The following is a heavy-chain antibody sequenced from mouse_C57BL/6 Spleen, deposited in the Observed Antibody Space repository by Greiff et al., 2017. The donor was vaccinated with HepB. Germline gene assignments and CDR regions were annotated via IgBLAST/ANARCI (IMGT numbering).Heavy chain of an antibody. D-gene: IGHD3-1*01. CDR2: INPSSGYT. CDR3: ARKSTRASY. CDR1: GYTFTSYT. J-gene: IGHJ2*01. V-gene: IGHV1-4*01. Sequence: QVHVKQSGAELVKPGASVKMSCKASGYTFTSYTMHWVKQRPGQGLEWIGYINPSSGYTKYNQKFKDKATLTADKSSSTAYMQLSSLTSEDSAVYYCARKSTRASYWGQRTTLTVSS.